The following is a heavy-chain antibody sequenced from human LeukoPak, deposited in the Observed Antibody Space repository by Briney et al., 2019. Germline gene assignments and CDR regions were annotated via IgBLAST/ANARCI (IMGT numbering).Heavy chain of an antibody. Sequence: RASVKVSCKASGGTFNSYGINWVRQAPGQGLEWMGGIIPIFGTANYAQKFQGRVTITADKSTSTAYMELSSLRSEDTAVYYCARVSLSASYIVATIPKYYFDYWGQGTLVTVSS. CDR1: GGTFNSYG. J-gene: IGHJ4*02. V-gene: IGHV1-69*06. CDR3: ARVSLSASYIVATIPKYYFDY. D-gene: IGHD5-12*01. CDR2: IIPIFGTA.